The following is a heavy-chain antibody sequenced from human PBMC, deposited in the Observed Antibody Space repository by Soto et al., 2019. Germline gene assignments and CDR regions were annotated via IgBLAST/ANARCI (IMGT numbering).Heavy chain of an antibody. CDR3: AKERMEQYQLLPFFDY. D-gene: IGHD2-2*01. Sequence: GGSLRLSCAASGVSFSSYGMHWLRQATGKGLEWVAVISYDGSNKYYADSVRGRFTISRDNSKNTLYLQMNSLRPEDTAVFYCAKERMEQYQLLPFFDYWGQGTLVTVSS. CDR2: ISYDGSNK. CDR1: GVSFSSYG. J-gene: IGHJ4*02. V-gene: IGHV3-30*18.